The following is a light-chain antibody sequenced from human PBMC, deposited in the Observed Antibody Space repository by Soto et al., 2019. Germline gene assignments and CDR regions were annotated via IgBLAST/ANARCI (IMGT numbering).Light chain of an antibody. V-gene: IGKV1-27*01. CDR3: QKYNTAPLT. CDR2: AAS. Sequence: EIQVTQSPSSLSASIGDRVTITCRASRGISYDLAWYQQKPGKVPKLLIYAASTLHSGVPSRFSGSGSGTDFTLTISSLQPEDVATYFCQKYNTAPLTFGGGTKVDIK. CDR1: RGISYD. J-gene: IGKJ4*01.